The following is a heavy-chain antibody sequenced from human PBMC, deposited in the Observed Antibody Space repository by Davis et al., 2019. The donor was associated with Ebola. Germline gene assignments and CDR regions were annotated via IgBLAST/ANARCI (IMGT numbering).Heavy chain of an antibody. CDR3: ARHLAPYYYDSTFDY. CDR2: AYHSGAT. J-gene: IGHJ4*02. Sequence: SETLSLTCAVSGDSISSRNWWSWVRQSAGKGLEWIGEAYHSGATNYNPSLKGRVTLSMDKSKNQFSLKLNSVTAADTAVYYCARHLAPYYYDSTFDYWGQGTLVTVSS. D-gene: IGHD3-22*01. V-gene: IGHV4-4*02. CDR1: GDSISSRNW.